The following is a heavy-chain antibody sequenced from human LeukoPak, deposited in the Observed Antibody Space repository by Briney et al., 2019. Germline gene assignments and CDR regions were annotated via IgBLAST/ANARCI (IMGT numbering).Heavy chain of an antibody. D-gene: IGHD6-19*01. J-gene: IGHJ1*01. CDR2: ISSDGSNV. CDR3: ATDLEAVSRLAPGFQH. V-gene: IGHV3-30*04. CDR1: GFSFRGFA. Sequence: QPGRSLRLSCAASGFSFRGFAMYWVRQAPGKGLEWVAVISSDGSNVYYSDFAKGRFTISRDNSKNTLNLQLDSLRADDTAVYYCATDLEAVSRLAPGFQHWGQGTLVTVSS.